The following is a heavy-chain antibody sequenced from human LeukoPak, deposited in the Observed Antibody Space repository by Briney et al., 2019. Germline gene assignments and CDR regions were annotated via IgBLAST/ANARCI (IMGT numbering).Heavy chain of an antibody. CDR1: GFTFSSYW. CDR2: IKQDGSEK. J-gene: IGHJ4*02. Sequence: PGGSLRLSCAASGFTFSSYWMSWVRQAPGKGLEWMANIKQDGSEKYYVDSVKGRFTISRDNAKNSLYLQMNSLRAEDTAVYYCARDYYDSSGYYYFDYWGQGTLVTVSS. V-gene: IGHV3-7*01. D-gene: IGHD3-22*01. CDR3: ARDYYDSSGYYYFDY.